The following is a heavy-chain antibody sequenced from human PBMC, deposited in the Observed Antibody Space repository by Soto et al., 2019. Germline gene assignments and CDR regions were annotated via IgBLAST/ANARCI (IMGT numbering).Heavy chain of an antibody. Sequence: XESLGISLAASGFSFSNSIMLWLRQAPGKGLEWVSSISADRNYQYYADPLTGRSTIARDNAKNSLYLQMNSLRAEDTDVYYCARDSCPWDFGRDHAFDMWAQGTMVTVSS. CDR3: ARDSCPWDFGRDHAFDM. D-gene: IGHD2-21*02. CDR1: GFSFSNSI. V-gene: IGHV3-21*01. CDR2: ISADRNYQ. J-gene: IGHJ3*02.